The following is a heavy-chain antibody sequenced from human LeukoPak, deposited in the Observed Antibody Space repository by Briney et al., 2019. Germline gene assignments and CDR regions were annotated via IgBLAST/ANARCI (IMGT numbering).Heavy chain of an antibody. CDR1: GYTFTSYV. J-gene: IGHJ6*02. V-gene: IGHV1-18*01. CDR3: ARLRTYYYDSSTLLNYYGMDV. CDR2: ISAYNGNT. Sequence: ASVKVSCKASGYTFTSYVISCVRQAPGQGLEWMEWISAYNGNTNYAQKLQGRVTMTTDTSTSTAYMELRSLRSDDTAVYYCARLRTYYYDSSTLLNYYGMDVWGQGTTVTVSS. D-gene: IGHD3-22*01.